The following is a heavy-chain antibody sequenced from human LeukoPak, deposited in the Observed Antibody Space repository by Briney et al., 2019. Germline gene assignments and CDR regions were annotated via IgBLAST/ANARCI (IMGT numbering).Heavy chain of an antibody. J-gene: IGHJ4*02. V-gene: IGHV1-18*01. D-gene: IGHD3-16*02. CDR3: ARDHVAIMITFGGVIPDY. CDR1: GYTFTNYG. CDR2: ISAYNGNT. Sequence: ASVKVSCKASGYTFTNYGISWVRQAPGQGLEWMGWISAYNGNTNYAQKLQGRVTMTTDTSTSTAYMELRSLRSDDTAVYYCARDHVAIMITFGGVIPDYWGQGTLVTVSS.